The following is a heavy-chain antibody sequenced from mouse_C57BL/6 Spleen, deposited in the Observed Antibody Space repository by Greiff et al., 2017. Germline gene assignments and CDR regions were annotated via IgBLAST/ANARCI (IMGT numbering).Heavy chain of an antibody. Sequence: VQLQQSGTELVKPGASVKLSCKASGYTFTSYWMHWVKQRPGQGLEWIGNINPSNGGTNYNEKFKSKATLTADKSSSTAYMQLSSLPSEDSAVYYYAGARGSRFAYWGQGTLVTVSA. V-gene: IGHV1-53*01. CDR3: AGARGSRFAY. D-gene: IGHD1-1*01. CDR1: GYTFTSYW. J-gene: IGHJ3*01. CDR2: INPSNGGT.